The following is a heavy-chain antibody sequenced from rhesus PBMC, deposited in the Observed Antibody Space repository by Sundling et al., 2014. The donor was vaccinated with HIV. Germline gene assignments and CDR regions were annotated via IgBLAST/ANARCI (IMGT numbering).Heavy chain of an antibody. D-gene: IGHD1-26*01. CDR2: INPNSGGT. Sequence: QVQLVQSGAEVKKPGASVKVSCKASGYSLTAYYIHWVIQAPGQGLEWMGWINPNSGGTKYAQKFQARVTLTTDTSISTAYMELSGLRPDDTAVYYCARGSAITGGKKAASEYWGQGTLVTVSS. V-gene: IGHV1S2*01. J-gene: IGHJ4*01. CDR1: GYSLTAYY. CDR3: ARGSAITGGKKAASEY.